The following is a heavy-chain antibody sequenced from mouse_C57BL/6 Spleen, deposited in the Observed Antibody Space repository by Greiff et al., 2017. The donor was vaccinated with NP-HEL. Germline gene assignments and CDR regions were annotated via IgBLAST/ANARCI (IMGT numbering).Heavy chain of an antibody. V-gene: IGHV1-7*01. CDR1: GYTFTSYW. D-gene: IGHD2-4*01. J-gene: IGHJ4*01. CDR2: INPSSGYT. Sequence: QVQLQQSGAELAKPGASVKLSCKASGYTFTSYWMHWVKQRPGQGLEWIGYINPSSGYTKSNQKFKDKATLTADKSSSTAYMQLSSLTYEDSAVDYCARGLFDYDGTLYAMDYWGQGTSVTVSS. CDR3: ARGLFDYDGTLYAMDY.